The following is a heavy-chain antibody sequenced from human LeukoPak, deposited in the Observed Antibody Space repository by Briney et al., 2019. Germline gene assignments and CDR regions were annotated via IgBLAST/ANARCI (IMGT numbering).Heavy chain of an antibody. CDR3: ARETAAAGPRAFDY. V-gene: IGHV1-18*04. D-gene: IGHD6-13*01. Sequence: ASVKVSCKASGYTFTSYGISWVRQAPGQGLEWMGWISAYNGNTNYAQKLQGRVTMTTDTSTSTAYMELRSLRSDDTAVYHCARETAAAGPRAFDYWGQGTLVTVSS. CDR1: GYTFTSYG. CDR2: ISAYNGNT. J-gene: IGHJ4*02.